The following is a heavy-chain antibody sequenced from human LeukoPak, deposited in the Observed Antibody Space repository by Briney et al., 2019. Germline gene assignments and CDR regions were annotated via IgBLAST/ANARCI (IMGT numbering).Heavy chain of an antibody. V-gene: IGHV4-39*01. CDR2: IYYSGST. D-gene: IGHD6-19*01. CDR3: ARRDSSGWFAIDY. J-gene: IGHJ4*02. Sequence: SETLSLTCTVSGGSISSYYWGWIRQLPGKGLEWIGSIYYSGSTYYNPSLKSRVTISVDTSKNQLSLKLSSVTAADTAVYYCARRDSSGWFAIDYWGQGTLVTVSS. CDR1: GGSISSYY.